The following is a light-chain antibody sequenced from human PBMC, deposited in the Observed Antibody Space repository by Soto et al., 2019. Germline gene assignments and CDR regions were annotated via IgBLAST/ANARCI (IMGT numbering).Light chain of an antibody. J-gene: IGKJ2*01. CDR2: KAT. CDR1: QSISSW. CDR3: QQYNSYPYT. Sequence: DIQMTQSPSTLSASVGDRVTITCRASQSISSWLAWYQQKPGKAPKLLIYKATSLESGVPSRFNRSGSGTEFTLTISSLQPDDFATYYCQQYNSYPYTFGQGTKLEIK. V-gene: IGKV1-5*03.